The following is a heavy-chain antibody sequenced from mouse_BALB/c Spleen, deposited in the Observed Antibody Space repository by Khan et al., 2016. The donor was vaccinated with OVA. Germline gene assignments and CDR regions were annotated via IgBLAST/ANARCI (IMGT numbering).Heavy chain of an antibody. D-gene: IGHD2-10*01. CDR2: INPSSGYT. Sequence: QVQLKQSGAELARPGASVKMSCKASGYTFTSYTIHWIKQRPGQGLEWIGYINPSSGYTNYNQKFKDKATLTADKSSTTAYMQLSSLTSDDSAVYYCARDGAYYGNGGWFAYWGQETLVTVSA. CDR1: GYTFTSYT. J-gene: IGHJ3*01. V-gene: IGHV1-4*01. CDR3: ARDGAYYGNGGWFAY.